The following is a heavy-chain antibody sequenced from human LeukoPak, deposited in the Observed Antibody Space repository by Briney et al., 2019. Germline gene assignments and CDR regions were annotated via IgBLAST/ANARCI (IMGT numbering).Heavy chain of an antibody. V-gene: IGHV3-21*01. CDR3: ARVLDSSSWYRRPDARYFFDY. J-gene: IGHJ4*02. CDR2: ISSSSSYI. D-gene: IGHD6-13*01. CDR1: GFTFSSYS. Sequence: PGGSLRLSCAASGFTFSSYSMNWVRQAPGKGLEWVSSISSSSSYIYYADSVKGRFTISRDNAKNSLYLQMNSLRAEHTAVYCCARVLDSSSWYRRPDARYFFDYWGQGTLVTVSS.